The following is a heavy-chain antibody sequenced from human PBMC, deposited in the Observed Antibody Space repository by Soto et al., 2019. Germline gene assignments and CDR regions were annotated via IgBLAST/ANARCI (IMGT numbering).Heavy chain of an antibody. D-gene: IGHD6-19*01. J-gene: IGHJ4*02. CDR2: INPNSGGT. CDR3: AGDAAVAGNHPYLIYY. CDR1: GYTFTGHY. V-gene: IGHV1-2*04. Sequence: QVQLVQSGAEVKKPGASVKVSCKASGYTFTGHYMHWVRQAPGQGLEWMGWINPNSGGTNYAQKFQGWVTMTRDTSISTAYMELSRLRSDDTAVYYCAGDAAVAGNHPYLIYYWGQGTLVTVSS.